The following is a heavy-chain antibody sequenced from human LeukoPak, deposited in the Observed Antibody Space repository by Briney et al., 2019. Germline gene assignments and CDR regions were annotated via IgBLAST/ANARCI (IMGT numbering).Heavy chain of an antibody. CDR1: GFTFSSYA. V-gene: IGHV3-23*01. J-gene: IGHJ4*02. CDR2: ISGSGGGST. D-gene: IGHD3-3*01. CDR3: AKGRGTTIFGVAQSDY. Sequence: GGSLRLSCAASGFTFSSYAMSWVRQAPGKGLEWVSAISGSGGGSTYYADSVKGRFTISRDNSKNTLFLQMSSLRVEDTAVYYCAKGRGTTIFGVAQSDYWGQGTLVTVSS.